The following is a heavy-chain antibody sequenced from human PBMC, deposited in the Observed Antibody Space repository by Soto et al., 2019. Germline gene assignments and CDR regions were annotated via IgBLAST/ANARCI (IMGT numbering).Heavy chain of an antibody. CDR2: ISGSVVNT. V-gene: IGHV3-23*01. J-gene: IGHJ3*01. CDR1: GFTFKNSA. CDR3: AKVLQISWMRSYSYAFDV. D-gene: IGHD1-26*01. Sequence: EVQLLDSGGGLVQPGGSLRLSCAASGFTFKNSAMSWVRQAPGKGLEWVSSISGSVVNTHYEDSVKGRFTISRDNSNNTLYQQMNSLRAEDTDVYYCAKVLQISWMRSYSYAFDVWGQGTMVTVSP.